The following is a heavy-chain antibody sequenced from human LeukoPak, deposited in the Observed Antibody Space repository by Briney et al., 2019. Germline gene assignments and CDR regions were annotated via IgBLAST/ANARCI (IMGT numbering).Heavy chain of an antibody. CDR2: IKQDGSEK. J-gene: IGHJ6*02. V-gene: IGHV3-7*01. CDR1: GFTFSSYW. CDR3: ARDRAGYYYGSGSAYGMDV. Sequence: PGGSLRLSCAASGFTFSSYWMSWVRQAPGKGLEWVANIKQDGSEKYYVDSVKGRFTISRDNAKNSLYLQMNSLRAEDTAVYYCARDRAGYYYGSGSAYGMDVWGQGTTVTVSS. D-gene: IGHD3-10*01.